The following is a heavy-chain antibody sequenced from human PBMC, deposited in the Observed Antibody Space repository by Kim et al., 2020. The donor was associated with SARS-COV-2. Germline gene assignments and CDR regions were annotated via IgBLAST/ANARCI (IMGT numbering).Heavy chain of an antibody. CDR1: GGTFSSYA. CDR3: ARSIGYDSYYYYGMDV. Sequence: SVKVSCKASGGTFSSYAISWVRQAPGQGLEWMGGIIPIFGTGKYRQKFQGRVTITADESTSTAYMELSSLRSEDTAVYYCARSIGYDSYYYYGMDVWGQGTRSPSP. CDR2: IIPIFGTG. V-gene: IGHV1-69*13. J-gene: IGHJ6*02. D-gene: IGHD5-12*01.